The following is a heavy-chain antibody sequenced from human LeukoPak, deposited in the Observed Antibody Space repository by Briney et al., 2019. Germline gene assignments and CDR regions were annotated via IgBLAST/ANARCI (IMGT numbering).Heavy chain of an antibody. V-gene: IGHV4-34*01. Sequence: SETLSLTCAVYGGSFSGYYWSWIRRPPGKGLEWIGEINHSGSTNYNPSLKSRVTISVDTSENQFSLKLSSVTAADTAVYYCAGNRGLGRDYWGQGTLVTVSS. D-gene: IGHD4-23*01. CDR1: GGSFSGYY. CDR3: AGNRGLGRDY. J-gene: IGHJ4*02. CDR2: INHSGST.